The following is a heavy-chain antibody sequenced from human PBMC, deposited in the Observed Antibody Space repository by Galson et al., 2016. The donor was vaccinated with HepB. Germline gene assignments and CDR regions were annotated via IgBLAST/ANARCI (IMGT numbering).Heavy chain of an antibody. CDR3: ARDDSSNWYNAFDL. CDR1: GFTFNDYA. V-gene: IGHV3-23*01. D-gene: IGHD6-13*01. J-gene: IGHJ3*01. Sequence: SLRLSCAASGFTFNDYAMSWVRQAPGKGLECVSVVSGSSSTTYYADSVKGRFTISKDNSRNTLYLQMNTLRAEDTAIYYCARDDSSNWYNAFDLWGQGTMVTVSS. CDR2: VSGSSSTT.